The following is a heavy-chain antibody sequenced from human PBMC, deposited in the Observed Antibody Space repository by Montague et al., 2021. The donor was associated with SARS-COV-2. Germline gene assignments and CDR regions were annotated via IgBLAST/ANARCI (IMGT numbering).Heavy chain of an antibody. V-gene: IGHV4-31*03. CDR3: ARGGYYDYAFDI. Sequence: TLSLTCTISGDFVSSDGYYWSWIRQHPGKGLEWIGDIYYSGSTHYNPSLKSRVAISVDTSKNQFSLKLSSVTAADTAVYYCARGGYYDYAFDIWGQGTMVTVSS. J-gene: IGHJ3*02. D-gene: IGHD3-22*01. CDR1: GDFVSSDGYY. CDR2: IYYSGST.